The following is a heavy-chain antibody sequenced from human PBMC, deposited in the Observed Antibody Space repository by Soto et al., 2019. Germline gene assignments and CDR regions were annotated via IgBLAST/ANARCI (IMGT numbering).Heavy chain of an antibody. V-gene: IGHV1-3*01. D-gene: IGHD4-17*01. Sequence: QVQLVQSGAEVKKPGASVKVSCKASGYTFTSYAMHWVRQAPGQRLEWMGWINAGNGNTKYSQKFQGRVTITRDTSASTAYMELSSLRSEDTAVYYCARWRATVAHYYGMDVWGQGTTVTVSS. CDR2: INAGNGNT. CDR1: GYTFTSYA. J-gene: IGHJ6*02. CDR3: ARWRATVAHYYGMDV.